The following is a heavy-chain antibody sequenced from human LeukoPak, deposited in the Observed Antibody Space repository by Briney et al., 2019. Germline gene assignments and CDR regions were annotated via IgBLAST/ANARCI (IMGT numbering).Heavy chain of an antibody. J-gene: IGHJ4*02. CDR3: ARLRDYGGNEKYYFDY. Sequence: GESLKISCKGSGYSFTSYWIGWVRQMPGKGLEWMGIIYPGDSDTRYSPSFQGQVTISADKSISTAYLQWSSLKASDTAMYYCARLRDYGGNEKYYFDYWGQGTLVTVSS. D-gene: IGHD4-23*01. CDR1: GYSFTSYW. CDR2: IYPGDSDT. V-gene: IGHV5-51*01.